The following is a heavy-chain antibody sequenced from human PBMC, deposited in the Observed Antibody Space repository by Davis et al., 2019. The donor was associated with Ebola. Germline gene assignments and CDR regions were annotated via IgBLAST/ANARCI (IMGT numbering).Heavy chain of an antibody. D-gene: IGHD4-17*01. CDR1: GGSISSDNW. CDR2: ILHSGSA. J-gene: IGHJ4*02. CDR3: ARVGTDYAFGDY. V-gene: IGHV4-4*02. Sequence: SETLSLTCAVSGGSISSDNWWTWVRQPPGKGLEWIGEILHSGSANYNRSLKSRVTMSIDKSKNQFSLKLTSVTAADTAVYYCARVGTDYAFGDYWGQGTLVIVSS.